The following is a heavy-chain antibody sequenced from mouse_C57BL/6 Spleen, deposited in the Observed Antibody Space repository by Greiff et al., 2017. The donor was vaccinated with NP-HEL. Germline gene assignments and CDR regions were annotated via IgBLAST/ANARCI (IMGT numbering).Heavy chain of an antibody. V-gene: IGHV1-15*01. CDR1: GYTFTDYE. J-gene: IGHJ2*01. CDR3: TRGGLYYDSYFDY. Sequence: VQLQQSGAELVRPGASVTLSCKASGYTFTDYEMHWVKQTPVHGLEWIGAIDPETGGTAYNQKFKGKAILTADKSSSTAYMELRSLTSEDSAVYYCTRGGLYYDSYFDYWGQGTTLTVSS. CDR2: IDPETGGT. D-gene: IGHD2-4*01.